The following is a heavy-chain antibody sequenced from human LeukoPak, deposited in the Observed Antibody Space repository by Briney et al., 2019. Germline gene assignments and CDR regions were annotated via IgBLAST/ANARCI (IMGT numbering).Heavy chain of an antibody. V-gene: IGHV1-69*05. CDR2: IIPIFGTA. D-gene: IGHD1-20*01. CDR3: ARDSLGDNWKQPPYYYYYYMDV. CDR1: GGTFSSYA. Sequence: SVKVSCKASGGTFSSYAISWVRQAPGQGLEWMGGIIPIFGTANYAQKFQGRVTITTDESTSTAYMELSSLRSEDTAVYHCARDSLGDNWKQPPYYYYYYMDVWGKGTTVTVSS. J-gene: IGHJ6*03.